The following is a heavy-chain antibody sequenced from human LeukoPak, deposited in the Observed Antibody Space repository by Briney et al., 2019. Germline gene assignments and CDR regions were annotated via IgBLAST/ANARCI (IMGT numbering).Heavy chain of an antibody. V-gene: IGHV3-23*01. D-gene: IGHD1-14*01. Sequence: GGSLRLSCAASGFTFSNSAMSWVRQAPGKGLEWVSGISSDGGDTRNADSVKGRFTISRDNSKHTLYLQMNSLRVEDSAIYYCAKKSSGPNHFDFWGQGTLVTVSS. J-gene: IGHJ4*02. CDR2: ISSDGGDT. CDR3: AKKSSGPNHFDF. CDR1: GFTFSNSA.